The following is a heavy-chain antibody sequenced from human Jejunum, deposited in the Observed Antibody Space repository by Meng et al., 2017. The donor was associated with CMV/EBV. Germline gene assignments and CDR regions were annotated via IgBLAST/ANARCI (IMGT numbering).Heavy chain of an antibody. V-gene: IGHV1-2*06. CDR1: GNTFTAYW. J-gene: IGHJ4*02. CDR3: TRDYSGNWAIDY. CDR2: IHPNAGSI. D-gene: IGHD4-23*01. Sequence: CKASGNTFTAYWTHGVRQAPGQGLEWMGRIHPNAGSIDYAQKFQGRVTMTRDTSISTVYMDLSSLTSDDTAVYYCTRDYSGNWAIDYWGQGTLVTVSS.